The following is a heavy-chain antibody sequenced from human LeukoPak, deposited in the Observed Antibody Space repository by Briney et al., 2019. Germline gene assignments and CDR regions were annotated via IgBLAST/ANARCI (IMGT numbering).Heavy chain of an antibody. CDR2: VRSKAYGGTP. V-gene: IGHV3-49*04. CDR1: GFTFGDYA. J-gene: IGHJ4*02. CDR3: TIAVVPAAIYPAY. D-gene: IGHD2-2*01. Sequence: PGGSLRLSCTTSGFTFGDYAINWVRQAPGKGLEWVGFVRSKAYGGTPEYAASVKGRFTISRDDPKSIAYLQMNSLKTEDTAVYYCTIAVVPAAIYPAYWGQGTLVTVSS.